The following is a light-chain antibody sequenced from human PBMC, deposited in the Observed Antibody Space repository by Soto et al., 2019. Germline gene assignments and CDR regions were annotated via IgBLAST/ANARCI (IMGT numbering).Light chain of an antibody. CDR3: QQYGRSNPNR. J-gene: IGKJ5*01. CDR2: DSS. V-gene: IGKV3-20*01. CDR1: QSLSSNF. Sequence: NFLPHWQNSLGCCPGVTAPDSCTAIQSLSSNFLAWYQQKPGQPPRLLIYDSSTRATGFQDRFSGSGSGTDFTLTIIRLEPEDFAVYYCQQYGRSNPNRFGQGTRLEIK.